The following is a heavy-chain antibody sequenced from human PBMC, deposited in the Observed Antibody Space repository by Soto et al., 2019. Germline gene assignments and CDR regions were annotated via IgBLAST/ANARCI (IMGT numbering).Heavy chain of an antibody. V-gene: IGHV3-23*01. CDR3: ANLDSSGPRYYYYYYMDV. CDR1: GFTFSSYA. CDR2: ISGSGGST. J-gene: IGHJ6*03. D-gene: IGHD6-19*01. Sequence: GGSLRLSCAASGFTFSSYAMSWVRQAPGKGLEWVSAISGSGGSTYYADSVKGRFTISRDNSKNTLYLQMNSLRAEDTAVYYCANLDSSGPRYYYYYYMDVWGKGTTVTVSS.